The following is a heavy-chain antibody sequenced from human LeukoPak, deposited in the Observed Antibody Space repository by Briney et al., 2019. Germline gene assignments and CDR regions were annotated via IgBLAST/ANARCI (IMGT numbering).Heavy chain of an antibody. J-gene: IGHJ3*02. CDR1: GFTFSEFA. CDR2: IGGTGVDT. V-gene: IGHV3-23*01. Sequence: PGGSLRLSCAASGFTFSEFAMSRLRQAPAKGLEWVSTIGGTGVDTNYADSVKGRFTISRDNSKNTLYLQMDSLRAEDTAVYYCAKDEIPRNKVYDAFDIWGQGTKVTVSS. CDR3: AKDEIPRNKVYDAFDI. D-gene: IGHD1/OR15-1a*01.